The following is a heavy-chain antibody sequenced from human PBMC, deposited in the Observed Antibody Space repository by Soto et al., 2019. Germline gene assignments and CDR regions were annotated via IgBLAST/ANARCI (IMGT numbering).Heavy chain of an antibody. D-gene: IGHD3-10*01. J-gene: IGHJ6*02. Sequence: ASVKVSCKASGYTFTSYAMHWVRQAPGQRLEWMGWINAGNGNTKYSQKFQGRVTITRDTSASTAYMELSSLRSEDTAVYYCARVRITMVRGQRYYYYYYYGMDVWGQGTTVTVSS. CDR3: ARVRITMVRGQRYYYYYYYGMDV. CDR2: INAGNGNT. V-gene: IGHV1-3*01. CDR1: GYTFTSYA.